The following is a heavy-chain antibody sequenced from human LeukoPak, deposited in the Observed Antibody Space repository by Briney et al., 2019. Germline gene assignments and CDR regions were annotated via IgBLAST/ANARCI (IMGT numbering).Heavy chain of an antibody. J-gene: IGHJ6*02. V-gene: IGHV3-7*03. Sequence: GGSLRLSCAASGFTFSSYWMSWVRQAPGKGLEWVANIKQDGSEKYYVDSVKGRFTISRDNAKNSLYLLMNSLRAEDTAVYYCAREGSGWPYYYYGMDVWGQGTTVTVSS. CDR1: GFTFSSYW. D-gene: IGHD6-19*01. CDR2: IKQDGSEK. CDR3: AREGSGWPYYYYGMDV.